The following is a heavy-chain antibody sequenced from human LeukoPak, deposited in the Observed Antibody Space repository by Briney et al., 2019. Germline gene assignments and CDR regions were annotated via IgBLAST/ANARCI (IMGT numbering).Heavy chain of an antibody. CDR3: ARLYYYGSGSYCNFYYYMDV. CDR1: GGSISSYY. V-gene: IGHV4-4*07. J-gene: IGHJ6*03. D-gene: IGHD3-10*01. CDR2: IYTSGST. Sequence: SETLSLTRTVSGGSISSYYWSWIRQPAGKGLEWIGRIYTSGSTNYNPSLKSRVTMSVDTSKNQFSLKLSSVTAADTAVYYCARLYYYGSGSYCNFYYYMDVWGKGTTVTVSS.